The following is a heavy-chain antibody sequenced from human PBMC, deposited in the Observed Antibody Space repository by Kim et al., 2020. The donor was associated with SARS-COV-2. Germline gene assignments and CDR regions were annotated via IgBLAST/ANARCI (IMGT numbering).Heavy chain of an antibody. V-gene: IGHV6-1*01. J-gene: IGHJ5*02. Sequence: SQTLSLTCAISGDSVSSNSAAWNWIRQSPSRGLEWLGRTYYRSKWYNDYAVSVKSRRTINPDTSKNQFSLQLNSVTPEDTAVYYCARSRIAAAGISPRDNWFDTWGQGTLVAVSS. CDR3: ARSRIAAAGISPRDNWFDT. D-gene: IGHD6-13*01. CDR1: GDSVSSNSAA. CDR2: TYYRSKWYN.